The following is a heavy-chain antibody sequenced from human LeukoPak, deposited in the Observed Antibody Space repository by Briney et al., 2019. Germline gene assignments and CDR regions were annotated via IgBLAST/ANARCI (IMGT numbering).Heavy chain of an antibody. J-gene: IGHJ4*02. CDR3: ASGGALWFGESKFDY. CDR2: INQDGSEM. CDR1: GFTLSNYW. D-gene: IGHD3-10*01. V-gene: IGHV3-7*03. Sequence: GGSLRLSCVASGFTLSNYWMSWVRQAPGKGLEWVANINQDGSEMYYVDSVKGRFTISRDNPKNSLYLQMNSLRAEDTAVYYCASGGALWFGESKFDYWGQGTLVTVSS.